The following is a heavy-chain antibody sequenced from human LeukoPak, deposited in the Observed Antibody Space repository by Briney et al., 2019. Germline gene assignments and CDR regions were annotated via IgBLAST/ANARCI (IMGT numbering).Heavy chain of an antibody. J-gene: IGHJ4*02. D-gene: IGHD2/OR15-2a*01. CDR1: GFTFSSYW. CDR3: ASLIASRADDY. Sequence: PGGSLRLSCVASGFTFSSYWMHWVRQAPGKGLVWVSRINPDGSSTSYADSVKGRFTSSRDNAKNTLYLQMNSPRAEDTAVYYRASLIASRADDYWSQGTLVTVSS. V-gene: IGHV3-74*01. CDR2: INPDGSST.